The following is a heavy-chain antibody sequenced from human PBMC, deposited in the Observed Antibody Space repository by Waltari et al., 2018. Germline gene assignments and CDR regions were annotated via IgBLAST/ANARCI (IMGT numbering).Heavy chain of an antibody. CDR2: INPSGGST. V-gene: IGHV1-46*01. CDR3: ARSSGWYSHFDY. Sequence: QVQLVQSGAEVKKPGASVKVSCKASGYTFTSYYMHWVRQAPGQGLEWMGIINPSGGSTSYAQKFQGRVTMTRDTSTSTVDMDLSSLRSEDTAVYYCARSSGWYSHFDYWGQGTLVTVSS. J-gene: IGHJ4*02. D-gene: IGHD6-19*01. CDR1: GYTFTSYY.